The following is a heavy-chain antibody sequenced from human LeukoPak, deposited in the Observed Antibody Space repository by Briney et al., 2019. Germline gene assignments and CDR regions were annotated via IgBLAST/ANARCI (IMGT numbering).Heavy chain of an antibody. V-gene: IGHV3-23*01. J-gene: IGHJ4*02. Sequence: PGGSLRLSCAASGFTFSSYAMSWVRQAPGKGLEWVSAISGSGGSTYYADGVKGRFTISRDNSKNTLYLQMNSLRAEDTAVYYCAKARYYYDSSGYYGHSHHFDYWGQGTLVTVSS. D-gene: IGHD3-22*01. CDR1: GFTFSSYA. CDR3: AKARYYYDSSGYYGHSHHFDY. CDR2: ISGSGGST.